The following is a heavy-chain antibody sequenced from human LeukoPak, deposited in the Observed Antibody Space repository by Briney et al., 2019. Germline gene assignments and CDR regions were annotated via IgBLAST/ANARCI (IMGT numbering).Heavy chain of an antibody. Sequence: SETLSLTCAVYGGSFSGYYWSWIRQPPGKGLEWIGEINHSGSTNYNPSLKSRVTISVDTSKNQFSLKLSSLAAPDTAVYYCASAYDYVGGSYRPPFFDYCGQERLGTVSS. CDR2: INHSGST. CDR1: GGSFSGYY. J-gene: IGHJ4*02. D-gene: IGHD3-16*02. CDR3: ASAYDYVGGSYRPPFFDY. V-gene: IGHV4-34*01.